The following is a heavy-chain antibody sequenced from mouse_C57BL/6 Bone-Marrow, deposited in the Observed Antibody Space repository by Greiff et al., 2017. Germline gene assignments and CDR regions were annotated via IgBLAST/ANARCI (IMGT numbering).Heavy chain of an antibody. Sequence: EVQLQQSGAELVRPGASVKLSCTASGFNIKDDYMNWVKQRPEQGLEWIGGIDPENGDTEYASKFQGKATITADTSSNTAYLQLSSLTSEDTAVYYSTTLYNEYDEDYWGQGTTLTVSS. CDR3: TTLYNEYDEDY. CDR1: GFNIKDDY. D-gene: IGHD2-4*01. V-gene: IGHV14-4*01. CDR2: IDPENGDT. J-gene: IGHJ2*01.